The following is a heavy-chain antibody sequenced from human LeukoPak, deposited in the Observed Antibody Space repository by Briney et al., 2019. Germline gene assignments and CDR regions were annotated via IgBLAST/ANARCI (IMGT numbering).Heavy chain of an antibody. Sequence: GGSLRLSCAASGFTFSRYAMSWVRQAPGKGLEWVSYISRGGNTIYYADSVKGRFTISRDNAKNFLYLQMDSLRAEDTAMYYCAGKSGVSGFFDSWGQGTLVTVSS. CDR3: AGKSGVSGFFDS. D-gene: IGHD5/OR15-5a*01. V-gene: IGHV3-11*01. CDR1: GFTFSRYA. J-gene: IGHJ4*02. CDR2: ISRGGNTI.